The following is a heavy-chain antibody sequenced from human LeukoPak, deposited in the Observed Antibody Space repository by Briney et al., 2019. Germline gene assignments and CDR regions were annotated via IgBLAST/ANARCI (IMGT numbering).Heavy chain of an antibody. Sequence: SETLSLTCSVSGYSISGGYSWGWIRQPPGKGLELIGHIYYSGDTYYNPSLKSRVTMSVDTSKNQFSLKVNSVAAADSAVYYCARVYWYYDASGIRETYEYMDVWGKGTTVTVSS. CDR3: ARVYWYYDASGIRETYEYMDV. V-gene: IGHV4-38-2*02. J-gene: IGHJ6*03. CDR2: IYYSGDT. CDR1: GYSISGGYS. D-gene: IGHD3-10*01.